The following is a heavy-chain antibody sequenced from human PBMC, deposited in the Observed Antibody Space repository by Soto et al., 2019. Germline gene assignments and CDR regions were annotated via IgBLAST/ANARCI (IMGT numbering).Heavy chain of an antibody. Sequence: GGSLRLSCAGSGFTFSSYSMNWVRQAPGKGLEWVSSISSSSSYIYYADSVKGRFTISRDNAKNSLYLQMNSLRAEDTAVYCCARDRYYDFWSGYYAPGWFDPWGQGTLVSFSS. J-gene: IGHJ5*02. V-gene: IGHV3-21*01. CDR2: ISSSSSYI. CDR3: ARDRYYDFWSGYYAPGWFDP. D-gene: IGHD3-3*01. CDR1: GFTFSSYS.